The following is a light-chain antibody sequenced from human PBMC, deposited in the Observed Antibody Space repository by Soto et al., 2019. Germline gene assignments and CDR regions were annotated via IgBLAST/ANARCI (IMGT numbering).Light chain of an antibody. CDR3: SSYTSSSTLVV. CDR2: DVN. Sequence: QSALTQPASVSGSPGQSITISCTGTSSDVGGYNYVSWYRQYPGQAPKLIIYDVNNRPSGVSNRFSAPKSGNTASLTIPGLQAEDEADYYCSSYTSSSTLVVFGGGTKLTVL. CDR1: SSDVGGYNY. J-gene: IGLJ3*02. V-gene: IGLV2-14*01.